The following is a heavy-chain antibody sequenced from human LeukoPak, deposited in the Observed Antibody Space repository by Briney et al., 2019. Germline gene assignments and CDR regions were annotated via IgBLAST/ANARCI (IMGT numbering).Heavy chain of an antibody. Sequence: RGESLKISCKGSGYSFTSYWIGWVRQMPGKGLEWMGIMYPGDSDTRYSPSFQGQVTISADKSISTAYLQWSSLKASDTAMYYCARKYYYDSSGYYFGFDYWGQGTLVTVSS. J-gene: IGHJ4*02. D-gene: IGHD3-22*01. CDR1: GYSFTSYW. CDR3: ARKYYYDSSGYYFGFDY. CDR2: MYPGDSDT. V-gene: IGHV5-51*01.